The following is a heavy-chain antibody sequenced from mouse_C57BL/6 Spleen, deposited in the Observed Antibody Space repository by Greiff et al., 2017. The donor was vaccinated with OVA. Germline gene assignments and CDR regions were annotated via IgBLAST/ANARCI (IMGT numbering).Heavy chain of an antibody. J-gene: IGHJ4*01. Sequence: QVQLQQSGAELVRPGASVKLSCKASGYTFTDYYINWVKQRPGQGLEWIARIYPGSGNTYYNEKFKGKATLTAEKSSSTAYMQLSSLTSEDSAVYFGARGGGLRRNYAMDYWGQGTSVTVSS. D-gene: IGHD2-4*01. CDR2: IYPGSGNT. CDR1: GYTFTDYY. CDR3: ARGGGLRRNYAMDY. V-gene: IGHV1-76*01.